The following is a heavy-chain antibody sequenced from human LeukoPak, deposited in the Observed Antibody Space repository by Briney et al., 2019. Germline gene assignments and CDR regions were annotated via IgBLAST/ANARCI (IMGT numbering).Heavy chain of an antibody. CDR3: AREQVGVLLWFGVPGEADYFDY. V-gene: IGHV3-30*02. CDR1: GFTFSSYG. CDR2: IRYDGSNK. D-gene: IGHD3-10*01. J-gene: IGHJ4*02. Sequence: GGSLRLSCAASGFTFSSYGMHWVRQAPGKGLEWVAFIRYDGSNKYYADSVKGRFTISRDNSKNTLYLQMNSLRAEDTAVYYCAREQVGVLLWFGVPGEADYFDYWGQGTLVTVSS.